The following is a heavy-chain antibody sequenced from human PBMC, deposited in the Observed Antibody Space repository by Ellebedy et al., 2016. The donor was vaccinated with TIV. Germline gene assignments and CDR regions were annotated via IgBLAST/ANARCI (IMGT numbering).Heavy chain of an antibody. CDR3: ARYHGVWGDFDY. D-gene: IGHD7-27*01. V-gene: IGHV4-39*07. Sequence: MPSETLSLTCTVSGGSISSSTYHWGWIRQPPGKGLEWIGSVHYTGSTHYNPSLKSRVTISVDTSKNQFSLKLSAVTAADTAVYYCARYHGVWGDFDYWGQGTLVTVSS. CDR1: GGSISSSTYH. CDR2: VHYTGST. J-gene: IGHJ4*02.